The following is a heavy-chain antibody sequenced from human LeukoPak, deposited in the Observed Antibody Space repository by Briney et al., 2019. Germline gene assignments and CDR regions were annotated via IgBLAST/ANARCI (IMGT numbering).Heavy chain of an antibody. V-gene: IGHV4-59*01. D-gene: IGHD6-13*01. J-gene: IGHJ5*02. CDR1: GGSISGYY. CDR2: TYYSGST. CDR3: ARGCSAGTPHNWFDP. Sequence: SETLSLTCTVSGGSISGYYWSWIRQPPGKGLEWIGYTYYSGSTNYNPSLKSRVTISVDTSKNQFSLKLSSVTAADTAVYYCARGCSAGTPHNWFDPWGQGTLVTVSP.